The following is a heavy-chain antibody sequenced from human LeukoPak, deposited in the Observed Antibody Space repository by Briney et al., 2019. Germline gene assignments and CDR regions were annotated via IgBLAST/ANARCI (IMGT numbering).Heavy chain of an antibody. CDR1: GFTFSSYG. V-gene: IGHV3-33*01. J-gene: IGHJ4*02. Sequence: GGSLRLSSAASGFTFSSYGMHWVRQAPGKGLEWVAVIWYDGSNKYYADSVKGRFTISRDNSKNTLYLQMNSLRAEDTAVYYCARDSHAVGATFFDYWGQGTLVTVSS. CDR3: ARDSHAVGATFFDY. CDR2: IWYDGSNK. D-gene: IGHD1-26*01.